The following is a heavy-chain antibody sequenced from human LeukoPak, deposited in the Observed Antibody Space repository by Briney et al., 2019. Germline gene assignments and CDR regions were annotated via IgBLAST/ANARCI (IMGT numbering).Heavy chain of an antibody. CDR2: IRYDGSNK. Sequence: GGSLRLSCAASGFTFSSYGMHWVRQAPGKGLEWVAFIRYDGSNKYYADSVKGRFTISRDNSKNTLYLQMNSLRAEDTAVYYCAKDQGYNWNYCFDYWGQGTLVTVSS. CDR1: GFTFSSYG. V-gene: IGHV3-30*02. D-gene: IGHD1-7*01. J-gene: IGHJ4*02. CDR3: AKDQGYNWNYCFDY.